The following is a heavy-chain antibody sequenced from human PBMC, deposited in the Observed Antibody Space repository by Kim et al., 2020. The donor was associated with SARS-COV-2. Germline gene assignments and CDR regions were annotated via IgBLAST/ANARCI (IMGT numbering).Heavy chain of an antibody. CDR2: ITADPGST. V-gene: IGHV3-23*01. CDR1: GFTFSNYA. J-gene: IGHJ6*02. Sequence: GGSLRLSCAASGFTFSNYAMNWVRQAPGKGLEWVSAITADPGSTYYVDSVKGRFTISRDNSKNTLSLQMSSLRDEDTAVYYCATAVCQTYYYGMDVWGQGTTVTVSS. D-gene: IGHD2-8*01. CDR3: ATAVCQTYYYGMDV.